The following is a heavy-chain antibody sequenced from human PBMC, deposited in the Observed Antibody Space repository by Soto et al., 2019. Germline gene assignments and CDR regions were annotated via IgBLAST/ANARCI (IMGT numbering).Heavy chain of an antibody. CDR1: GNSISAYS. CDR3: AREGNLGRWLQPLDF. V-gene: IGHV4-59*01. D-gene: IGHD5-12*01. Sequence: PSETQVLTYTFSGNSISAYSWSWGRQPPGKGLEWIGNIHYNGNTKYNPYLKSRVTMSLDTSKNQFSLRLISVTAADTAKYFCAREGNLGRWLQPLDFWGQGTLVTVSS. CDR2: IHYNGNT. J-gene: IGHJ4*02.